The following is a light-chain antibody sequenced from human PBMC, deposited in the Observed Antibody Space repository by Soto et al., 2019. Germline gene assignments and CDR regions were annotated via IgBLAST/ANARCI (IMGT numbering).Light chain of an antibody. CDR2: GAT. J-gene: IGKJ1*01. V-gene: IGKV3-20*01. CDR1: QSVSSNY. CDR3: HQYGSSPTWT. Sequence: ESVLTQSPGTLSLSPGERATLSCRASQSVSSNYLAWYQQKPGQAPRLLIYGATTRATGIPDRFSGSGSGTDFTLTISRLEPEDSAVYYCHQYGSSPTWTFGQGTKVDIK.